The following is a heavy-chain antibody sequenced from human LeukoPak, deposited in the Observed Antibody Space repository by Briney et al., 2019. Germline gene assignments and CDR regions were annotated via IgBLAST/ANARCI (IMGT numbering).Heavy chain of an antibody. V-gene: IGHV1-2*02. J-gene: IGHJ4*02. D-gene: IGHD3-22*01. CDR1: GYTFTGYY. Sequence: ASVKVSCKASGYTFTGYYMHWVRQAPGQGLEWMGWINPNSGGTNYAQKFQGRVTMTRDTSISTAHMELSRLRSDDTAVYYCARDLYESSAYSDYWGQGTLVTVSS. CDR2: INPNSGGT. CDR3: ARDLYESSAYSDY.